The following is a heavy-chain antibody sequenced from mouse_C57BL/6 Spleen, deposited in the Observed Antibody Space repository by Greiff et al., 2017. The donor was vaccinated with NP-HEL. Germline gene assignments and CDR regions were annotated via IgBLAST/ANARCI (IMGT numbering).Heavy chain of an antibody. V-gene: IGHV5-4*01. Sequence: EVKLVESGGGLVKPGGSLKLSCAASGFTFSSYAMSWVRQTPEKRLEWVATISDGGSYTYYPDNVKGRFTISRDNAKNNLYLQMSHLKSEDTAMYYCARDLLRNYYAMDYWGQGTSVTVSS. CDR2: ISDGGSYT. CDR1: GFTFSSYA. J-gene: IGHJ4*01. CDR3: ARDLLRNYYAMDY. D-gene: IGHD1-1*01.